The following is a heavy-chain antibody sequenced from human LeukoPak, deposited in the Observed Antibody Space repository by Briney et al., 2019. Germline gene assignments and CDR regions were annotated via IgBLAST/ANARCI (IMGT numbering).Heavy chain of an antibody. CDR1: GFTFDDYA. D-gene: IGHD6-19*01. CDR3: AKDITEYSSGWYYFDY. J-gene: IGHJ4*02. CDR2: ISWNSGSI. V-gene: IGHV3-9*01. Sequence: GRSLRLSCAASGFTFDDYAMHWVRQAPGKGLEWVSGISWNSGSIGYAYSVKGRFTISRDNAKNSLYLQMNSLRAEDTALYYCAKDITEYSSGWYYFDYWGQGTLVTVSS.